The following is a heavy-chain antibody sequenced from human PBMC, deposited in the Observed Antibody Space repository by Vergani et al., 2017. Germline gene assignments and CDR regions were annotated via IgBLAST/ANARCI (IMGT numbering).Heavy chain of an antibody. CDR1: GGTFSSYA. CDR2: ILPILGTA. CDR3: ASRDITIFGVVIIRGYYYYGMDV. V-gene: IGHV1-69*01. Sequence: QVQLVQSGAEVKKPGSSEKVSCKASGGTFSSYAISWVRQAPGQGLEWMGGILPILGTANHAQKFQGRVTITADESTSTAYMELSSLRSEDTAVYYCASRDITIFGVVIIRGYYYYGMDVWGQGTTVTVSS. J-gene: IGHJ6*02. D-gene: IGHD3-3*01.